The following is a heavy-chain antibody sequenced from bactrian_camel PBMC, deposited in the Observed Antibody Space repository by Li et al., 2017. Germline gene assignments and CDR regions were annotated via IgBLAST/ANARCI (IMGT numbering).Heavy chain of an antibody. J-gene: IGHJ4*01. CDR1: GHTYNIDC. CDR2: IYTGGGST. D-gene: IGHD6*01. CDR3: AATRILSGGSCSTRRLYFNY. Sequence: HVQLVESGGGSVQAGGSLRLSCTASGHTYNIDCMGWFRQAPGEEREGVAVIYTGGGSTYYADSVKGRFNISKDDAKNTLYLQMDSLKPEDTAMYYCAATRILSGGSCSTRRLYFNYWGQGTQVTVS. V-gene: IGHV3S54*01.